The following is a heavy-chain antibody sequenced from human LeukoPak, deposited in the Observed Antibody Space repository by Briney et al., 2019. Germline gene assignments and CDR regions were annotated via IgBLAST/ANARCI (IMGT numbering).Heavy chain of an antibody. CDR2: ISGSGGTA. Sequence: GGSLRLSCAASGFTFSICAMSWVRQAPGKGLEWVSAISGSGGTAYYADSVKGRFTISRDNAKNSLYLQMNSLRAEDTAVYYCATPGGTMVRGVIDVWGQGTTVTVSS. CDR1: GFTFSICA. V-gene: IGHV3-23*01. CDR3: ATPGGTMVRGVIDV. J-gene: IGHJ6*02. D-gene: IGHD3-10*01.